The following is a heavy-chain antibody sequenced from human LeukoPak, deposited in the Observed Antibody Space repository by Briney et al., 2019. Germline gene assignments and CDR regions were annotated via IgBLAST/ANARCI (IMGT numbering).Heavy chain of an antibody. Sequence: GGSLRLSCAASGFTFSSYAMHWVRQAPGKGLEWVAVISYDGSNKYYADSVKGRFTISRDNSKSTLYLQMNSLRAEDTAVYYCARPFGSSWYYFDYWGQGTLVTVSS. CDR1: GFTFSSYA. D-gene: IGHD6-13*01. CDR2: ISYDGSNK. J-gene: IGHJ4*02. V-gene: IGHV3-30-3*01. CDR3: ARPFGSSWYYFDY.